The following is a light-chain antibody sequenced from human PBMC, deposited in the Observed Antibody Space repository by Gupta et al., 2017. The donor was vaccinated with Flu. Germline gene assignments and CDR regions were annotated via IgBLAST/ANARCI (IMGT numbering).Light chain of an antibody. V-gene: IGKV2D-29*01. J-gene: IGKJ4*01. CDR2: EGS. CDR1: QTLLHTDGKTY. CDR3: MQSVQMPPIT. Sequence: APGRPAPMSCKSSQTLLHTDGKTYLNWYVQRPGRPPQLLIYEGSKRFSGVSDRFNATGSQTDFTLHISRVEAEDVGVYFCMQSVQMPPITFGGGTRVET.